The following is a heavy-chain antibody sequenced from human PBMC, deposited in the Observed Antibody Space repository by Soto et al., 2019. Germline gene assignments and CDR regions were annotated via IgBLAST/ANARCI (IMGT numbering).Heavy chain of an antibody. D-gene: IGHD4-17*01. J-gene: IGHJ3*02. CDR1: GGTFSSYT. CDR2: IIPILAIA. CDR3: ATTGTTVTADI. V-gene: IGHV1-69*02. Sequence: QVQLVQSGAEVKKPGSSVKVSCKASGGTFSSYTISWVRQAPGQGLEWMGRIIPILAIANYAQKFQGRVTITADKSTSKAYMELSSLRSEDTAVYYCATTGTTVTADIWGQGTMVTVSS.